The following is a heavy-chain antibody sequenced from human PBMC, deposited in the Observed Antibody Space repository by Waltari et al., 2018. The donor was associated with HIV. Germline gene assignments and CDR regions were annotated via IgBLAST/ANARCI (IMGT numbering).Heavy chain of an antibody. CDR1: GNTFRNYD. Sequence: QVQLVQSGAEVKKPGASVRVSCKASGNTFRNYDMNWVRQASGQGLEWMGWMNPNSGATGYAQKFQGRVSMTRSTSIRTAYMELSSLTSEDTAVYYCARTDRGVNGQEFDYWGQGTLVTVSS. CDR3: ARTDRGVNGQEFDY. V-gene: IGHV1-8*01. CDR2: MNPNSGAT. D-gene: IGHD3-10*01. J-gene: IGHJ4*02.